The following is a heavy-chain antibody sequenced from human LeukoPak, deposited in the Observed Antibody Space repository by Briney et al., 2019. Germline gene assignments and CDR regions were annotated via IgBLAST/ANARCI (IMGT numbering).Heavy chain of an antibody. Sequence: SETLSLTCTVSGGSISSGGYYWSWIRQHPGKGLEWIGYIYYSGSTYYNPSLKSRVTISVDTSKNQFSLKLSSVTAADTAVYYCARVGATPRYYNYYGMDVWGQGTTVTVSS. CDR2: IYYSGST. CDR3: ARVGATPRYYNYYGMDV. V-gene: IGHV4-31*03. D-gene: IGHD1-26*01. J-gene: IGHJ6*02. CDR1: GGSISSGGYY.